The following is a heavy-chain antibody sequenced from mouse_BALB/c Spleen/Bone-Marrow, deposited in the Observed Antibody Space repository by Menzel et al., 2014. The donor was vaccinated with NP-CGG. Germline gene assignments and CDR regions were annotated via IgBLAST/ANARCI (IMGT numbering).Heavy chain of an antibody. V-gene: IGHV1S135*01. CDR3: ARESYGSGAAY. CDR1: GYAFTSYN. D-gene: IGHD2-1*01. CDR2: IDPYNGGT. Sequence: EVQLQQSGPELVKPGASVKVSCKASGYAFTSYNMYWVKQSHGKSLEWIGYIDPYNGGTSYSQKSKGKATLTVDKSSSADYMHITRLTYEDSVDYYCARESYGSGAAYWGQGTLVTVSA. J-gene: IGHJ3*01.